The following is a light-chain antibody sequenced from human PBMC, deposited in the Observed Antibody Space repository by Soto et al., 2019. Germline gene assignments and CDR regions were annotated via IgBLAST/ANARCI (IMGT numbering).Light chain of an antibody. J-gene: IGLJ2*01. Sequence: QTVVTQEPSLTVSPGGTVTLTCGSSTGAVTSGHHPFRFQQKPGQAPRALIDDTNTKHSWTPGRFSGSLLGGKAALTLSGAQPEDEADYYCLLAYSGARVFGGGTKLTVL. CDR2: DTN. CDR3: LLAYSGARV. CDR1: TGAVTSGHH. V-gene: IGLV7-46*01.